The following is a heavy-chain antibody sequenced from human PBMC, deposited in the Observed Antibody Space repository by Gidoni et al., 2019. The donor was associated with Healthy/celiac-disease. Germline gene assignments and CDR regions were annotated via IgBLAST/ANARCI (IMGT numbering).Heavy chain of an antibody. V-gene: IGHV4-61*01. CDR3: ARTGDFGVVIGVFDI. CDR2: IYYSGGT. D-gene: IGHD3-3*01. J-gene: IGHJ3*02. CDR1: GGSVSSGSYS. Sequence: QVQLQESGPGLVKPSETMSLTCTVSGGSVSSGSYSWSWIRQPPGKGWEWIGYIYYSGGTNYNPSLKSRVTISVDTSKNQFSLKLSSVTAADTAVYYCARTGDFGVVIGVFDIWGQGTMVTVSS.